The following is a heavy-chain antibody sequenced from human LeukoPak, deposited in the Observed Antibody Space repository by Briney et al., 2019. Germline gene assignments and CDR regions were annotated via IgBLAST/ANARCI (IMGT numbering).Heavy chain of an antibody. CDR2: FDPEDGET. V-gene: IGHV1-24*01. D-gene: IGHD2-15*01. Sequence: GASVKVSCKVSGYTLTELSTHWVRQAPGKGLEWMGGFDPEDGETIYAQEFQGRVTMTEDTSTDTAYMELSSLRSEDTAVYYCATAEYCSGGSCYSLDYWGQGTLVTVSS. CDR3: ATAEYCSGGSCYSLDY. CDR1: GYTLTELS. J-gene: IGHJ4*02.